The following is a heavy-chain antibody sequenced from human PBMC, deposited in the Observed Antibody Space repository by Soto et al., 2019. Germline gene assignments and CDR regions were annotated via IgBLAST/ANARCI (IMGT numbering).Heavy chain of an antibody. D-gene: IGHD3-22*01. CDR3: ARNYYDSSDRDYLDY. CDR2: INPITGGT. J-gene: IGHJ4*02. CDR1: GYTFTSYY. Sequence: ASVKVFCKASGYTFTSYYIHWVRRAPGQGLEWMGWINPITGGTNYAPKFQGRVTMTRDTSITTAYMELSRLRSDDTAVYYCARNYYDSSDRDYLDYWGQGTPVTV. V-gene: IGHV1-2*02.